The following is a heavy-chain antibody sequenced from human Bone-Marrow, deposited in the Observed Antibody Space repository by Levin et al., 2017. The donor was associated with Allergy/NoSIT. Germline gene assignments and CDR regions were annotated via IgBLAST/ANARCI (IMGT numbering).Heavy chain of an antibody. V-gene: IGHV3-48*01. Sequence: GESLKISCAASGFTFSSYPMNWVRQAPGKGLEWISNIRTRSSDAYYADSVKGRFTISRDDAKNSLYLQMNSLRAEDTAIYYCARDWSVAFDVWGQGTMVTVSS. CDR3: ARDWSVAFDV. J-gene: IGHJ3*01. CDR1: GFTFSSYP. CDR2: IRTRSSDA. D-gene: IGHD3-3*01.